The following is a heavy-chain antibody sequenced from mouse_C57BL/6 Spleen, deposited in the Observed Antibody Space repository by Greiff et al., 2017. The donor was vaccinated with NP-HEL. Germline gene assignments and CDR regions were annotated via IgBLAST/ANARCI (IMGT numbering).Heavy chain of an antibody. V-gene: IGHV1-78*01. CDR1: GYTFTDHT. D-gene: IGHD1-1*01. CDR2: IYPRDGST. Sequence: VPLQQSDAELVKPGASVKISCKVSGYTFTDHTIHWMKQRPEQGLEWIGYIYPRDGSTKYNETFKGKATLTADKSSSTAYMQLNSLTSEDSAVYFCARWGYYGSRDPADWGQGTLVTVSA. J-gene: IGHJ3*01. CDR3: ARWGYYGSRDPAD.